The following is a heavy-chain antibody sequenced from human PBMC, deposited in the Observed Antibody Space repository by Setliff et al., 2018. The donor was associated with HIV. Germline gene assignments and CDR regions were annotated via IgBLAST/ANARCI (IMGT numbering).Heavy chain of an antibody. CDR2: IKEDGSET. CDR1: GFSFSNFW. V-gene: IGHV3-7*03. J-gene: IGHJ4*02. CDR3: ARDLAY. Sequence: PGGSLRLSCATSGFSFSNFWMTWVRQAPGKGLEWVANIKEDGSETFYVDSVKGRFTMSRDNAQNSLYLQMSSLKVEDTAVYYCARDLAYWGQGTLVTVSS.